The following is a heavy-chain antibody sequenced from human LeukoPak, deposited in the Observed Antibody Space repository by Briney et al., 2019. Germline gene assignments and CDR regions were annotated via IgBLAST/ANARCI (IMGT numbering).Heavy chain of an antibody. CDR1: GFTFSSHS. CDR3: ARAQMLFLGFDGFDI. CDR2: MTVTNKI. J-gene: IGHJ3*02. Sequence: GGSLRLSCAASGFTFSSHSINWVRQAPGKGLEWIATMTVTNKIYYADSVKGRFTISRDNAENSVYLQMNSLRDEDTAVYSCARAQMLFLGFDGFDIWGRGTKVTVSS. V-gene: IGHV3-69-1*01. D-gene: IGHD3-16*01.